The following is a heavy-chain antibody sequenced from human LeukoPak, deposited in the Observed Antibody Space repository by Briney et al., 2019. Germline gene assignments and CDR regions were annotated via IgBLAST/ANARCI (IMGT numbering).Heavy chain of an antibody. CDR2: IYYSGST. D-gene: IGHD3-10*01. J-gene: IGHJ4*02. V-gene: IGHV4-59*01. Sequence: PSETPSLTCTVSGGSISSYYWSWIRQPPGKGLEWIGYIYYSGSTNYNPSLKSRVTISVDTSKNQFSLKLSSVTAADTAVYYCARGTNMVRGVTSAADFDYWGQGTLVTVSS. CDR1: GGSISSYY. CDR3: ARGTNMVRGVTSAADFDY.